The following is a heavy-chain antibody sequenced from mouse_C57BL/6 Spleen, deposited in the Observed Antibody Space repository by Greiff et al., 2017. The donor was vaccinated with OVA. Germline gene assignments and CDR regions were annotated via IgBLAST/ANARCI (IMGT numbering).Heavy chain of an antibody. CDR2: IYPGSGST. CDR3: ALYDGYDGCTY. CDR1: GYTFTSYW. V-gene: IGHV1-55*01. Sequence: VQLQQPGAELVKPGASVKLSCKASGYTFTSYWMTWVKQRPGPGLEWIGDIYPGSGSTNYTEKFKSKATLTVDTSSSTAYLQLSSLTSEDSAVYYCALYDGYDGCTYWGQGTLVTVSA. J-gene: IGHJ3*01. D-gene: IGHD2-2*01.